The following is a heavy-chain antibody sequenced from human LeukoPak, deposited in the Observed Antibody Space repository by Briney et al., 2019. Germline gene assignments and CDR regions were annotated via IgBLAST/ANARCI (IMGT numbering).Heavy chain of an antibody. J-gene: IGHJ4*02. CDR1: GASISAYH. V-gene: IGHV4-4*07. D-gene: IGHD5-18*01. Sequence: PPETLSLTCSVSGASISAYHWSWIRQPAGKGLEWIGRIYSSGRTNYIPSLKSRLTMSVDTSKNQFSLKLNSVTAADTAVYYCARDYSYPDYWGQGTLVTVSS. CDR3: ARDYSYPDY. CDR2: IYSSGRT.